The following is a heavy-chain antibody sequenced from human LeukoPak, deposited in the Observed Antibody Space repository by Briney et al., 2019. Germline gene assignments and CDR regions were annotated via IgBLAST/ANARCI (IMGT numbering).Heavy chain of an antibody. Sequence: GGSLRLSCAASGFTFSSYAMTWVRQPPGKGLAWVSTISANGGTTYYADSVKGRFTISRDNSKNALYLQMNSLRAEDTAVYYCAKDQIVGPDYFDYWGQGTLVTVSS. V-gene: IGHV3-23*01. CDR1: GFTFSSYA. J-gene: IGHJ4*02. D-gene: IGHD1-26*01. CDR3: AKDQIVGPDYFDY. CDR2: ISANGGTT.